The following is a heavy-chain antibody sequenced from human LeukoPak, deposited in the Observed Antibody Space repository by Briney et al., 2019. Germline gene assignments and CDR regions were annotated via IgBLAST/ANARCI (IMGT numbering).Heavy chain of an antibody. CDR3: ARGGDSSGHTDY. V-gene: IGHV1-8*01. CDR2: MNPNSGNT. CDR1: GYTFTSND. J-gene: IGHJ4*02. Sequence: ASVKVSCKPSGYTFTSNDINWVRQATGQGLEWMGWMNPNSGNTGYAQKFQGRVTMTRNTSISTAYMELSSLRSEDTAVYYCARGGDSSGHTDYWGQGTLVTVSS. D-gene: IGHD3-22*01.